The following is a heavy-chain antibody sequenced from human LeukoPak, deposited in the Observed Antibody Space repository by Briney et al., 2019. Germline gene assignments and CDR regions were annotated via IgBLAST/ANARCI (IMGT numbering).Heavy chain of an antibody. J-gene: IGHJ4*02. Sequence: GGSLRLSCAASGFTFSSYAMDWVRQAPGKGLEWVSAISDGGGTTYYADSVKGRFTVSRDNSKNTLYLQMNSLRAEVTAVYYCAKADPGTGAFDYWGQGTLVTVSS. V-gene: IGHV3-23*01. CDR1: GFTFSSYA. D-gene: IGHD1-1*01. CDR2: ISDGGGTT. CDR3: AKADPGTGAFDY.